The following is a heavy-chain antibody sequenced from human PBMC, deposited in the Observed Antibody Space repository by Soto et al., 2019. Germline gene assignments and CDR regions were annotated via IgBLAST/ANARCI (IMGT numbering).Heavy chain of an antibody. CDR3: ARDRLANWFDP. Sequence: QVQLQESGPGLVKPSATLSLTCTVSGGSISTYYWSWIRQPPGKGLEWIGYIYYSGSTNYNPSLKSRVTISLDTSKNQFALKLSSVTAADTAVYYCARDRLANWFDPWGQGTLVTVSS. CDR2: IYYSGST. CDR1: GGSISTYY. J-gene: IGHJ5*02. D-gene: IGHD3-9*01. V-gene: IGHV4-59*01.